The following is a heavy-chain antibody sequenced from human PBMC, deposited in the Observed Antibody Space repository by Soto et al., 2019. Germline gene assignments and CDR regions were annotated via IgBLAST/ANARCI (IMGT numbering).Heavy chain of an antibody. D-gene: IGHD2-15*01. CDR1: GFTVSSNY. CDR3: ASTNWVAANPGWFDP. CDR2: IYSGGST. Sequence: GGSLRLSCAASGFTVSSNYMSWVRQAPGKGLEWVSVIYSGGSTYYADSVKGRFTISRDNSKNTLYLQMNSLRAEDTAVYYCASTNWVAANPGWFDPWGQGTLVTVSS. J-gene: IGHJ5*02. V-gene: IGHV3-66*01.